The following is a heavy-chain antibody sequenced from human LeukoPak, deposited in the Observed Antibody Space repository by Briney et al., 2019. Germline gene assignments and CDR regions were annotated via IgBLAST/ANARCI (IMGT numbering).Heavy chain of an antibody. V-gene: IGHV3-9*01. CDR1: GFTFYDYA. Sequence: GRSLRLSCAASGFTFYDYAMHWVRQAPGKGLEWVSGISWNSGSIGYADSVKGRFTISRDNAKNSLYLQMNSLRAEDTALYYCAKGGAAAAKRHNYFDYWGQGTLVTVSS. CDR3: AKGGAAAAKRHNYFDY. J-gene: IGHJ4*02. D-gene: IGHD6-13*01. CDR2: ISWNSGSI.